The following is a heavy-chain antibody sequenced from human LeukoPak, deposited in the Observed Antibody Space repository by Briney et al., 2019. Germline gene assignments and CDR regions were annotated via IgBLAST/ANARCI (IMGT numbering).Heavy chain of an antibody. D-gene: IGHD3-22*01. CDR3: ARDGGDSDYDSRERNDAFDI. CDR1: GGSISSGGYY. Sequence: PSQTLSLTCTVSGGSISSGGYYWSWIRQHPGKGLEWIGYIYYSGSTYYNPSLKSRVTISVDTSKNQFSLKLSSVTAADTAVYYCARDGGDSDYDSRERNDAFDIWGQGTMVTVSS. V-gene: IGHV4-31*03. J-gene: IGHJ3*02. CDR2: IYYSGST.